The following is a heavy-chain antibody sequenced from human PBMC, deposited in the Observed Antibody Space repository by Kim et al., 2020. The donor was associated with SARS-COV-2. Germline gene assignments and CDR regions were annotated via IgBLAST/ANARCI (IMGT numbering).Heavy chain of an antibody. V-gene: IGHV4-34*01. J-gene: IGHJ6*02. D-gene: IGHD2-2*01. CDR2: INHSGST. CDR1: GGSFSAYY. CDR3: AREVLGYCSSTSCYYGMDV. Sequence: SETLSLTCAVYGGSFSAYYWNWIRQPPGKGLEWIGEINHSGSTNYNPSLKSRVTISADTSKNQFSLKLSSVTAADTAVYFCAREVLGYCSSTSCYYGMDVWGQGTTVTVSS.